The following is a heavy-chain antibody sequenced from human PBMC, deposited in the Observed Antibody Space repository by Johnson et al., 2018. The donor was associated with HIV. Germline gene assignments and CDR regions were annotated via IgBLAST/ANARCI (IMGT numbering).Heavy chain of an antibody. V-gene: IGHV3-11*01. J-gene: IGHJ3*02. CDR2: ISSSGGTT. CDR1: GFNFNDNY. CDR3: ARVGRPWLPRDAFDI. Sequence: QVQLVESGGGLVQPGGSLRLSCAASGFNFNDNYMAWIRQAPGKGLEWISYISSSGGTTHNADSVKGRFTISRDNVKNSLYLQMNSLRAEDTAVYFCARVGRPWLPRDAFDIWGQGTMVTVSS. D-gene: IGHD6-19*01.